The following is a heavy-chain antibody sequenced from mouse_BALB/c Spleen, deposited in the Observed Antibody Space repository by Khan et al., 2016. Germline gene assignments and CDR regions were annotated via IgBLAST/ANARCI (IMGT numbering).Heavy chain of an antibody. D-gene: IGHD2-14*01. CDR2: IYPGDGDT. Sequence: QVQLQQSGAELVRPGSSVKISCKASGFAFSSYWMNWVKQRPGPGLEWIGQIYPGDGDTNYNGKFKGKATLTADKSSSTAYMQLSSLTSEDSAVYFCARGTPFANWGQGTLVTVSA. J-gene: IGHJ3*01. CDR1: GFAFSSYW. CDR3: ARGTPFAN. V-gene: IGHV1-80*01.